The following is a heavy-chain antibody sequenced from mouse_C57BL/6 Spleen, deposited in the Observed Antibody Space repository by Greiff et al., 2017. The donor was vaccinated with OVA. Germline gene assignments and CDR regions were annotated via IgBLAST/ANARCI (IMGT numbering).Heavy chain of an antibody. V-gene: IGHV5-4*01. D-gene: IGHD1-1*02. CDR1: GFTFSSYA. J-gene: IGHJ2*01. CDR3: ASYYDTYFDY. CDR2: ISDGGSYT. Sequence: EVHLVESGGGLVKPGGSLKLSCAASGFTFSSYAMSWARQTPEKRLEWVATISDGGSYTYYPDNVKGRFTISRDNAKNNLYLQMSHLKSEDTAMYYCASYYDTYFDYWGQGTTLTVSS.